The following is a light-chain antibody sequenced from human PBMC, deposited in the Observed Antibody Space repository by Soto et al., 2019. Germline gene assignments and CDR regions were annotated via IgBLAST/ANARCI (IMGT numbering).Light chain of an antibody. CDR2: SAF. CDR3: LQDHSYPLT. Sequence: AIQMTQSPSSLSASVGDRVTITCRPSQDVRSDLHWYQQKPGRAPKLLIYSAFNLQSGVPSRFSGSAAGTDFTLTISSLQPEDFATYYCLQDHSYPLTFVQGTKLDIE. CDR1: QDVRSD. J-gene: IGKJ2*01. V-gene: IGKV1-6*01.